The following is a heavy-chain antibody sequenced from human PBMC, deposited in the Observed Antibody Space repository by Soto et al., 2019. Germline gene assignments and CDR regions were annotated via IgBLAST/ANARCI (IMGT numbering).Heavy chain of an antibody. CDR3: ARSQGGSSSLDIYYYYYYGMDV. CDR2: VIPIFGTP. CDR1: GGTFSTYA. J-gene: IGHJ6*02. D-gene: IGHD2-15*01. V-gene: IGHV1-69*01. Sequence: QVQLLQSGAEVKKPGSSVKVSCKAPGGTFSTYAISWVRQAPGQGLEWMGGVIPIFGTPKYAQKFQGRVTLTADEATSTGYMELRSLRSEDTAVYYCARSQGGSSSLDIYYYYYYGMDVWGQGTTVTVSS.